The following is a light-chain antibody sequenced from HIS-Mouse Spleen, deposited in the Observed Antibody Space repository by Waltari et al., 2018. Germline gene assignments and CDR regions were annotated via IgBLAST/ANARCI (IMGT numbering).Light chain of an antibody. CDR2: AGS. J-gene: IGLJ3*02. Sequence: QSALTQPASVSGSPGQSITISCTGTSSDVGSYNLVSWYQQHPGKAPKIMIYAGSKRPSGVANRFSGSKAGNTASLTISGLQAEDEADYYCCSYAGSSTWVFGGGTKLTVL. CDR3: CSYAGSSTWV. V-gene: IGLV2-23*01. CDR1: SSDVGSYNL.